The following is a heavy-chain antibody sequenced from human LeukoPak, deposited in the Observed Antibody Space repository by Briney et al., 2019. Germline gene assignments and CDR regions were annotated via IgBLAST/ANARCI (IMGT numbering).Heavy chain of an antibody. D-gene: IGHD4-11*01. CDR3: ARRADYSNFYWYFDL. J-gene: IGHJ2*01. Sequence: SETLSLTRTVSGGSISSYYWSWIRQPAGKGLEWIGRIYTSGSTNYNPSLKSRVTMSVDTSKNQFSLKLSSVTAADTAVYYCARRADYSNFYWYFDLWGRGTLVTVSS. CDR1: GGSISSYY. CDR2: IYTSGST. V-gene: IGHV4-4*07.